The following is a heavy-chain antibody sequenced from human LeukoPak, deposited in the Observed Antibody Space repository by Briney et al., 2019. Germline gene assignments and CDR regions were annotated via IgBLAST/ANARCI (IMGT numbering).Heavy chain of an antibody. CDR1: GFTFSDYS. Sequence: GGSLRLSCAASGFTFSDYSMNWVRQASGKGLEWVSAISGSGATTYHADSVKGRFTSSRDNSKNALYLQMNSLRAEDTAVYYCTRDIVVVPAAQDAFDIWGQGTMVTVSS. D-gene: IGHD2-2*01. CDR2: ISGSGATT. V-gene: IGHV3-23*01. J-gene: IGHJ3*02. CDR3: TRDIVVVPAAQDAFDI.